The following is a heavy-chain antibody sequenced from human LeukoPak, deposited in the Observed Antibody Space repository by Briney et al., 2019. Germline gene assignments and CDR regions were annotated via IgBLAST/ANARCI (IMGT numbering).Heavy chain of an antibody. CDR1: GFTFRSYA. CDR2: ISGSGGST. CDR3: ASGLLQGSHYYMDV. V-gene: IGHV3-23*01. J-gene: IGHJ6*03. Sequence: PGGSLRLSCAASGFTFRSYAMSWVRQAPGKGLEWVSAISGSGGSTYYADSVKGRFTISRDNSKNTLYLQMNSLRAEDTAVYYCASGLLQGSHYYMDVWGKGTTVTVCS. D-gene: IGHD2-15*01.